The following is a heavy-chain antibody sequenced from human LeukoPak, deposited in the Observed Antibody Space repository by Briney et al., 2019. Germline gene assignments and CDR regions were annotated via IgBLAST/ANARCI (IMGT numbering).Heavy chain of an antibody. CDR1: GFTFSSYG. CDR3: AEVGVPATMELGTRGVATTIELDY. Sequence: PGGSLRLSCAASGFTFSSYGMHWVRQAPGKGLEWVAFIRYDGSNKYYADSVKGRFTISRDNSKNTLYLQMNSLRAEDTAVYYCAEVGVPATMELGTRGVATTIELDYWGQGTLVTVSS. CDR2: IRYDGSNK. D-gene: IGHD2-2*01. V-gene: IGHV3-30*02. J-gene: IGHJ4*02.